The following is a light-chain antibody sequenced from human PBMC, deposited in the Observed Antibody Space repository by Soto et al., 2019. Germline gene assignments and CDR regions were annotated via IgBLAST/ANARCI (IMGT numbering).Light chain of an antibody. CDR1: QSVSVN. J-gene: IGKJ3*01. V-gene: IGKV3-15*01. CDR2: GVS. Sequence: EIVMTQSPGTLSVSPGERATLSCRASQSVSVNLAWYQQKPGQAPRLLIYGVSTRATGIPARFSSSESGTEFTLTICRLQCEDFAVYYSQQYNDWPFTFGPGTKLDIK. CDR3: QQYNDWPFT.